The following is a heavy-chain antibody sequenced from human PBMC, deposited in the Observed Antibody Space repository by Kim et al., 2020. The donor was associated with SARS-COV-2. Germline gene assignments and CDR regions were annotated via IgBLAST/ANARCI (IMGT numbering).Heavy chain of an antibody. Sequence: SETLSLTCAVYGGSFSGYYWGWIRQPPGKGLEWIGEINHSGSTNYNPSLKRRVTISVDTSKNQFSLKLSSVTAADTAVYYCARGDPIAAAGTGPTWFDPWGQGTLVTVSS. J-gene: IGHJ5*02. CDR1: GGSFSGYY. V-gene: IGHV4-34*01. D-gene: IGHD6-13*01. CDR3: ARGDPIAAAGTGPTWFDP. CDR2: INHSGST.